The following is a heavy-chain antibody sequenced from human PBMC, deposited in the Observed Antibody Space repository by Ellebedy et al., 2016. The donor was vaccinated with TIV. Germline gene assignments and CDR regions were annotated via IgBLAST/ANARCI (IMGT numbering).Heavy chain of an antibody. D-gene: IGHD2-8*01. CDR3: ATGVYVTTWDY. CDR1: GFTFGDYA. CDR2: ITSKTDGGTT. J-gene: IGHJ4*02. Sequence: GESLKISCTASGFTFGDYAMGWCRQAPGKGLEWVGRITSKTDGGTTASAAPVKGRFTVSRDDSKNTVYLQMNSLKSEDTAVYYCATGVYVTTWDYWGQGTLVTVSS. V-gene: IGHV3-15*01.